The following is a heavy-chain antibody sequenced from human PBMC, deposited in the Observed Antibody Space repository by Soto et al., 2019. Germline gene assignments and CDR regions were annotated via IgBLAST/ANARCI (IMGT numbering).Heavy chain of an antibody. Sequence: SETLSLTCTVSGGSISSYYWSWIRQPPGKGLEWIGYIYYSGSTNYNPSLKSRVTISVDTSKNQFSLKLSSVTAADTAVYYCARDGRNHSGYDFSAVWFDPWGQGTLVTVSS. CDR1: GGSISSYY. V-gene: IGHV4-59*01. CDR2: IYYSGST. CDR3: ARDGRNHSGYDFSAVWFDP. J-gene: IGHJ5*02. D-gene: IGHD5-12*01.